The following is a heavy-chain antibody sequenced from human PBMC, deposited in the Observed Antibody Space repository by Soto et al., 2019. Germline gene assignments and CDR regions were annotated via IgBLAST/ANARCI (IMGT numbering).Heavy chain of an antibody. D-gene: IGHD3-10*01. CDR1: GGSISSYY. V-gene: IGHV4-4*07. CDR3: AREPSRGGPFDY. CDR2: IYTSGST. J-gene: IGHJ4*02. Sequence: SETLSLTXTVSGGSISSYYWSWIRQPAGKGLEWIGRIYTSGSTNYNPSLKSRVTMSVDTSKNQFSLKLSSVTAADTAVYYCAREPSRGGPFDYWGQGTLVTVSS.